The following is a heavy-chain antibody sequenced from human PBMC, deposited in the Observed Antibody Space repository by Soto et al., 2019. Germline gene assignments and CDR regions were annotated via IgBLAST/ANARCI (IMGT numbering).Heavy chain of an antibody. CDR1: GFNINNYG. D-gene: IGHD1-26*01. J-gene: IGHJ4*02. CDR3: TRAAIKGELLDY. Sequence: GGSLRLSCAASGFNINNYGMHWVRQAPGKGLEWVALIWHDGSNKGYADSVKGRFTISRDNSKNTLNLQMNSLRVEDTAVYYCTRAAIKGELLDYWGQGTQVTVSS. CDR2: IWHDGSNK. V-gene: IGHV3-33*01.